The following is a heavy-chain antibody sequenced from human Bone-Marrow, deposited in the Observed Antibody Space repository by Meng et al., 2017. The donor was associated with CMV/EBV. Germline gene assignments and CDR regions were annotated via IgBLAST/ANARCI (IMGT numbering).Heavy chain of an antibody. D-gene: IGHD1-14*01. J-gene: IGHJ4*02. Sequence: SETLSLTCAVYGGSFSGYYWTWIRQPPGKGLEWIGEINHSESTSYNPSPKSRVTISVDTSKSQFSLKLNSVAAADTAIYYCARQSWEPTSDSLDHWGQGTLVTVSS. CDR3: ARQSWEPTSDSLDH. CDR1: GGSFSGYY. CDR2: INHSEST. V-gene: IGHV4-34*01.